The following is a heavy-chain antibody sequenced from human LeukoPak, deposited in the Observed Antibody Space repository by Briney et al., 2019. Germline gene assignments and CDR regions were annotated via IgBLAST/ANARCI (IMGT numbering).Heavy chain of an antibody. V-gene: IGHV3-23*01. CDR1: GFTFSSYA. D-gene: IGHD3-10*01. CDR3: AKDLDYYGSGSFDY. CDR2: ISGSGGST. J-gene: IGHJ4*02. Sequence: GGSLRLSCADSGFTFSSYAMSWVRQAPGKGLEWVSAISGSGGSTYYADSVKGRFTISRDNSKNTLYLQMNSLRAEDTAVYYCAKDLDYYGSGSFDYWGQGTLVTVSS.